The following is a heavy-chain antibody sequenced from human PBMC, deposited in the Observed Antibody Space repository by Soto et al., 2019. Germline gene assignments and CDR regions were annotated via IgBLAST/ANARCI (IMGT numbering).Heavy chain of an antibody. D-gene: IGHD3-22*01. CDR2: IIPIFGTA. V-gene: IGHV1-69*13. Sequence: ASVKVSCKASGGTFSSYAISWVRQAPGQGLEWMGGIIPIFGTANYAQKFQGRVTITADESTSTAYMELSSLRSEDTAVYYCARETYYYDSSGYYWGKNWFDPWGQGTLVTVSS. CDR3: ARETYYYDSSGYYWGKNWFDP. J-gene: IGHJ5*02. CDR1: GGTFSSYA.